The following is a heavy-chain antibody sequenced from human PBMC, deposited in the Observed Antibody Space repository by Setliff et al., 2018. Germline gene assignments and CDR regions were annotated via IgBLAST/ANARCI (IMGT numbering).Heavy chain of an antibody. CDR3: ARKRTPYCSSTSCRFTNAFDI. CDR2: IIPILGIA. Sequence: ASVKVSCKASGYTFTGYYMHWVRQAPGQGLEWMGGIIPILGIANYAQKFQGRVTITADKSTSTAYMELSSLRSEDTAVYYCARKRTPYCSSTSCRFTNAFDIWGQGTMVTVSS. D-gene: IGHD2-2*01. V-gene: IGHV1-69*10. J-gene: IGHJ3*02. CDR1: GYTFTGYY.